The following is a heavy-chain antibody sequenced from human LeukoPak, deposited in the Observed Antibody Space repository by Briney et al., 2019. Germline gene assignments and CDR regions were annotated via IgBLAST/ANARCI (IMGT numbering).Heavy chain of an antibody. V-gene: IGHV3-23*01. CDR1: GFTFTNYA. D-gene: IGHD1-1*01. CDR2: LNGDGSNT. Sequence: GGSLRLSCAASGFTFTNYAMSWVRQAPGKGLEWVSGLNGDGSNTYYADSVKGRFTISRDNSKNTLYLQMNSLRAEDTAVYYCTKDFSNSWNVEIWGQGTMVTVSS. CDR3: TKDFSNSWNVEI. J-gene: IGHJ3*02.